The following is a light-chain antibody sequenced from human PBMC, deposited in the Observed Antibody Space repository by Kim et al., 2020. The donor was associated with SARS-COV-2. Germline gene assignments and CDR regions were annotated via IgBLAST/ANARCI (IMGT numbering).Light chain of an antibody. J-gene: IGLJ1*01. V-gene: IGLV2-14*01. CDR1: SSDVGGYNY. CDR2: DVS. CDR3: SSYTSSRTFV. Sequence: QSALTQPAYVSGSPGQSITISCTGTSSDVGGYNYVSWYQQHPGKAPKLMIYDVSKRPSGVSNRFSGSKSGNTASLTISGLQAEDEADYYCSSYTSSRTFVFGTGTKVTVL.